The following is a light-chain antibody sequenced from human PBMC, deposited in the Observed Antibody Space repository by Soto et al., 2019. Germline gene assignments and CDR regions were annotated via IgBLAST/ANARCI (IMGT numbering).Light chain of an antibody. J-gene: IGLJ2*01. CDR2: EVS. CDR1: SSDVAYYNR. CDR3: SSYTRSSTLV. V-gene: IGLV2-18*02. Sequence: QSALTQPPSVSGSPGQSVTISCTGTSSDVAYYNRVSWYQQSPGTAPKLIIYEVSNRPSGVPDRFSGSKSGNTASLTISGVQAEDEADYYCSSYTRSSTLVFGGGTKLTVL.